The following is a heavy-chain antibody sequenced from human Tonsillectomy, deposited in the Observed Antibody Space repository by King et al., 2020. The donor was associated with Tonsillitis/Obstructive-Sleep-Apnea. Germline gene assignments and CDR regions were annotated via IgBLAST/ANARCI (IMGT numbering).Heavy chain of an antibody. CDR1: GGSFSGYY. J-gene: IGHJ5*02. CDR3: ARGVVVAAAGTSETYNWFDP. V-gene: IGHV4-34*01. D-gene: IGHD6-13*01. CDR2: INHSGNT. Sequence: VQLQQWGAGLLKPSETLSLTCALYGGSFSGYYWSWIRQPPGKGLEWIGEINHSGNTNYKSSLKSRVTMSVDTSKKQFSLKLSSVTAADTAVYYCARGVVVAAAGTSETYNWFDPWGQGTLVTVSS.